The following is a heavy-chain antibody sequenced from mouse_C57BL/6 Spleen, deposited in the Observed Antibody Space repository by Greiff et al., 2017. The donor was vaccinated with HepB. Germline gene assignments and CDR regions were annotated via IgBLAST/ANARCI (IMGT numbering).Heavy chain of an antibody. CDR1: GYTFTSYW. V-gene: IGHV1-59*01. Sequence: QVQLQQPGAELVRPGTSVKLSCKASGYTFTSYWMHWVKQRPGQGLEWIGVIDPSDSYTNYNQKFKGKATLTVDTSSSTAYMQRSSLTSEDSAVYYCARRREKDFDYWGQGTTLTVSS. CDR3: ARRREKDFDY. J-gene: IGHJ2*01. CDR2: IDPSDSYT.